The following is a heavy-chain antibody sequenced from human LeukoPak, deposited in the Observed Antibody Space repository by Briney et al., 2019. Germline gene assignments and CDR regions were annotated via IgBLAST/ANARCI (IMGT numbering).Heavy chain of an antibody. CDR3: ARVHGVFGECDS. D-gene: IGHD3-10*01. CDR1: GFTFSNFY. J-gene: IGHJ4*02. CDR2: ITSRSDII. V-gene: IGHV3-11*01. Sequence: GGSLRLSCATSGFTFSNFYMSWIRQAPGRGLEWVSYITSRSDIIYYADSVKGRFTISRDNANNSLHLQMDSLRVEDTAVYYCARVHGVFGECDSWGQGIVVTVTS.